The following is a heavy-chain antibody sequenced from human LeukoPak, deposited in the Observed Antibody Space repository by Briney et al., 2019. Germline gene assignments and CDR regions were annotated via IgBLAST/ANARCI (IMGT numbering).Heavy chain of an antibody. Sequence: ASVRVSCKASGYTLTGHYIHWVRQAPGQGLEWMGWISPNSGFTMYPQRFQGRVTMTTDTSISTAFLEVRRLRSDDTAAYYCARQTGDDALDIWGQGTMITVYS. CDR2: ISPNSGFT. CDR3: ARQTGDDALDI. CDR1: GYTLTGHY. V-gene: IGHV1-2*02. D-gene: IGHD7-27*01. J-gene: IGHJ3*02.